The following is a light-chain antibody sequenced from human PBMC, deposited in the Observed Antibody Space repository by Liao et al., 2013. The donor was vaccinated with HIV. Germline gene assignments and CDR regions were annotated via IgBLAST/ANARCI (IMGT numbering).Light chain of an antibody. V-gene: IGLV3-1*01. CDR2: QDT. J-gene: IGLJ2*01. Sequence: YDLTQPPSVSVSPGQTATITCSGDRLGDKFVSWYQQKPGQSPVVVIYQDTKRPSGIPERFSGSNSGDTATLSISGTQAMDEADYYCQAWDSSTAVFGGGTKLTVL. CDR1: RLGDKF. CDR3: QAWDSSTAV.